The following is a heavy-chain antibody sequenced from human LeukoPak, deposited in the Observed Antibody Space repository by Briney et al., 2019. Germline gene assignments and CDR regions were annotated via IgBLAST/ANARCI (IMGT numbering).Heavy chain of an antibody. CDR2: IRYDGSNK. J-gene: IGHJ6*03. Sequence: PGGSLRPSCAASGFTFSSYGMHWVRQAPGKGLEWVAFIRYDGSNKYYADSVKGRFTISRDNSKNTLYLQMNSLRAEDTAEYYCAKEGSKLFGYYYYMDVWGKGTTVTVSS. V-gene: IGHV3-30*02. CDR3: AKEGSKLFGYYYYMDV. CDR1: GFTFSSYG. D-gene: IGHD3-10*01.